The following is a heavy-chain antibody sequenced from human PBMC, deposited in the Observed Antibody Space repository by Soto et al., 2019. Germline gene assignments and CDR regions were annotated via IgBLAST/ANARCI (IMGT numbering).Heavy chain of an antibody. CDR1: GFSISSGGYY. J-gene: IGHJ6*02. CDR2: IYYSGST. Sequence: PSETLSLTCTFSGFSISSGGYYLSWIRQHPGKGLEWIGYIYYSGSTYYNPSLKSRVTISVDTSKNQFSLKLSSVTAADTAVYYCAASCVGCGGFNYYGMDVWGQGTTVTVSS. CDR3: AASCVGCGGFNYYGMDV. V-gene: IGHV4-31*03. D-gene: IGHD2-21*01.